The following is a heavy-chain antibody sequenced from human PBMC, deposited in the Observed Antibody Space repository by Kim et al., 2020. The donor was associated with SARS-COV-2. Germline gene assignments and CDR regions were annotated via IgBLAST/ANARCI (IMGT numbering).Heavy chain of an antibody. CDR1: GFTFDDYA. CDR3: AKDIGHSGWGYYYYYGK. Sequence: GGSLRLSCAASGFTFDDYAMHWVRQAPGKGLEWVSGISWNSGSIGYADSVKGRFTISRDNAKNSLYLQMNSLRAEDTALYYCAKDIGHSGWGYYYYYGK. V-gene: IGHV3-9*01. J-gene: IGHJ6*01. CDR2: ISWNSGSI. D-gene: IGHD6-19*01.